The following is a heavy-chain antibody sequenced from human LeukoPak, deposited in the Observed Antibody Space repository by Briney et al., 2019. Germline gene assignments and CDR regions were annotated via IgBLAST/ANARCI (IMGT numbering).Heavy chain of an antibody. J-gene: IGHJ6*03. CDR2: IHIDGSTT. V-gene: IGHV3-74*01. Sequence: GGSLRLSCAASGFTFSTYWMHWVRQAPGRGLVWVSRIHIDGSTTNYADSVKGRFTISRDNAKNTLYLQMNSLRAEDTAVYYCARDMGAPNHYYYYMDVWSKGTTVTVSS. CDR1: GFTFSTYW. CDR3: ARDMGAPNHYYYYMDV. D-gene: IGHD1-26*01.